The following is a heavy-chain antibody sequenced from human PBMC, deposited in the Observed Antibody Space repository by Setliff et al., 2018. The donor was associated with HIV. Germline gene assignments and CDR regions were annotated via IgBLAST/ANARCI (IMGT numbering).Heavy chain of an antibody. CDR2: IYTSGST. D-gene: IGHD3-3*01. J-gene: IGHJ5*02. V-gene: IGHV4-4*09. Sequence: PSETLSLTCTVSGDSISTYCWIWIRQPPGKGLEWIGNIYTSGSTNYNPSLKSRVTISVDMSKNQFSLRLTSVTAADTAMYYCARHDFWSGYHNWFDPWGQGTLVTVSS. CDR1: GDSISTYC. CDR3: ARHDFWSGYHNWFDP.